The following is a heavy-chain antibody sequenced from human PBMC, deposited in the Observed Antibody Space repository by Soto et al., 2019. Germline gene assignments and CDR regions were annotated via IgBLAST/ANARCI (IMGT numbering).Heavy chain of an antibody. CDR2: IWYDGSNK. CDR1: GFTFSSYG. D-gene: IGHD2-21*01. CDR3: ARDILYCCGECSPLDY. Sequence: QVQLVESGGGVVQPGRSLRLSCAASGFTFSSYGMHWVRQAPGKGLEWVAVIWYDGSNKYYADSVKGRFTISRDNSKNTLYLQMNSLRADDTAVYYCARDILYCCGECSPLDYLGQGTLVTVSS. V-gene: IGHV3-33*01. J-gene: IGHJ4*02.